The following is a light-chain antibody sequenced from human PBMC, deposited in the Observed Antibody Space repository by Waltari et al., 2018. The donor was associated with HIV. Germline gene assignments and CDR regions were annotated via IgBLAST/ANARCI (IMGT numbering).Light chain of an antibody. V-gene: IGKV1-8*01. Sequence: AIRMTQSPSSFSASTGDRVTITCRASQGISSYLAWYQQKPGKAPKLLIYAASTLQSGVTSRFSGSGSGTDFTLTISCLQSEDFATYYCQQYYSYPPFTFGPGTKVDIK. J-gene: IGKJ3*01. CDR3: QQYYSYPPFT. CDR1: QGISSY. CDR2: AAS.